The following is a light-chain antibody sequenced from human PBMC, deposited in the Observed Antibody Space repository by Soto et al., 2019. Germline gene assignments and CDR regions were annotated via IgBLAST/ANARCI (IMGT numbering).Light chain of an antibody. Sequence: DIQMTQSPSSLSASIGERVTIPCRASQSIYIYLNWYQQKPGKAPKLLIYAASSLQRGVPSTFSGGGSGTDFTLTISSLQPEDFATYYCQQSYSPPPVTFGQGTRLEIK. J-gene: IGKJ5*01. CDR3: QQSYSPPPVT. CDR2: AAS. CDR1: QSIYIY. V-gene: IGKV1-39*01.